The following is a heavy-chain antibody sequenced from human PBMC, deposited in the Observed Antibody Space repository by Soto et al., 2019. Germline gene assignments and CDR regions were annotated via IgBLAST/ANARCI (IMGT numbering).Heavy chain of an antibody. J-gene: IGHJ3*02. D-gene: IGHD6-13*01. Sequence: ASVKVSCKASGGTFSSYTISWVRQAPGQGLEWMGRIIPILGIANYAQRFQGRVTITADKSTSTAYMELSSLRSEDTAVYYCARVGPRARIAAAGTAFDIWGQGTMVTVSS. CDR3: ARVGPRARIAAAGTAFDI. CDR2: IIPILGIA. CDR1: GGTFSSYT. V-gene: IGHV1-69*02.